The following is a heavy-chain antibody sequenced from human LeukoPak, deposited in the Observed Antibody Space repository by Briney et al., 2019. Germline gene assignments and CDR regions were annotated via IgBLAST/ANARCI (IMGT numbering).Heavy chain of an antibody. D-gene: IGHD6-19*01. Sequence: GSSVKVSCKASGGTFSSYAISWVRQAPGQGLEWMGGIIPIFGTANYAQKFQGRVTITTDESTSTAYMELSSLRSEDTAVYHCAETGDSSGWYRSFDYWGQGTLVTVSS. CDR3: AETGDSSGWYRSFDY. V-gene: IGHV1-69*05. CDR1: GGTFSSYA. CDR2: IIPIFGTA. J-gene: IGHJ4*02.